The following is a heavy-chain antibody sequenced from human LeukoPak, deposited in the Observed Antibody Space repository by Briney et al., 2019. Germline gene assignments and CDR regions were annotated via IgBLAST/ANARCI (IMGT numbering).Heavy chain of an antibody. Sequence: PGGSLRLSCAASGFTFSAYWMTWVRQAPGKGLEWVANIKQDGSEKYYVDSVKGRFTISRDNAKNSLYLQMNSLRAEDTAVYYCAKVASYSSSWYWRFDYWGQGTLVTVSS. CDR3: AKVASYSSSWYWRFDY. D-gene: IGHD6-13*01. CDR2: IKQDGSEK. J-gene: IGHJ4*02. CDR1: GFTFSAYW. V-gene: IGHV3-7*01.